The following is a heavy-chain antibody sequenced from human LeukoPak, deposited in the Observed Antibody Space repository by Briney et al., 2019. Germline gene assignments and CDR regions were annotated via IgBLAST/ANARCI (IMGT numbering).Heavy chain of an antibody. CDR2: IYSGGST. D-gene: IGHD3-10*01. J-gene: IGHJ4*02. CDR3: ARDPVGYGSGL. Sequence: PGGSLRLSCTASGFTFGDYAMSWVRQAPGKGLEWVSVIYSGGSTYYADSVKGRFTISRDNSKNTLYLQMNSLRAEDTAVYYCARDPVGYGSGLWGQGTLVTVSS. V-gene: IGHV3-53*01. CDR1: GFTFGDYA.